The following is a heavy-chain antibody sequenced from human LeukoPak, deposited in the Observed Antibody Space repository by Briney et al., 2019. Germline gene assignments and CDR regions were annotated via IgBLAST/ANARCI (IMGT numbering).Heavy chain of an antibody. Sequence: GGSLRPSCAASGFTFSSYEMNWVRQAPGKGLEWVSYISTGGSTIYYADSVKGRFTISRDNDKKSLYLQMNSLRADDTAAYYCARSAFGGKAHCLDYWGQGTLVTVSS. J-gene: IGHJ4*02. CDR3: ARSAFGGKAHCLDY. V-gene: IGHV3-48*03. CDR1: GFTFSSYE. D-gene: IGHD3-10*01. CDR2: ISTGGSTI.